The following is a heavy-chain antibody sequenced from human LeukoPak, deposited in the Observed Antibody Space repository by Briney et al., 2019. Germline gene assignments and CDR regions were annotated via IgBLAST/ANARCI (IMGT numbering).Heavy chain of an antibody. CDR3: AKARAYYDILTGYSYYFDY. Sequence: PGGSLRLSCAASGFTFSSYAMSWVRQAPGKGLEWVSAISGSGGSTYYADSVKGRFTISRDNSKNTLCLQMNSLRAEDTAVYYCAKARAYYDILTGYSYYFDYWGQGTLVTVSS. V-gene: IGHV3-23*01. CDR1: GFTFSSYA. D-gene: IGHD3-9*01. J-gene: IGHJ4*02. CDR2: ISGSGGST.